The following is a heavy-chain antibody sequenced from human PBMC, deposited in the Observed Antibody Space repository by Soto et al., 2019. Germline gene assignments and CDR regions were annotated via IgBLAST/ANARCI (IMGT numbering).Heavy chain of an antibody. V-gene: IGHV4-39*01. Sequence: PSETLSLTCTVSGGSISSSSYYWGWIRQPPGKGLEWIGSIYYSGSTYYNPSLKSRVTISVDTSKNQLSLKLSSVTAADTAVYYCARGLFSAWEYRYGYFDYCGQGTLVTVFS. CDR1: GGSISSSSYY. D-gene: IGHD5-18*01. CDR2: IYYSGST. J-gene: IGHJ4*02. CDR3: ARGLFSAWEYRYGYFDY.